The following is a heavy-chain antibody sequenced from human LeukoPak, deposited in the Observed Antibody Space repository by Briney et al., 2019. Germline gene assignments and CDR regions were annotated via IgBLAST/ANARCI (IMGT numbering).Heavy chain of an antibody. V-gene: IGHV3-48*01. D-gene: IGHD1-14*01. Sequence: QSGGSLRLSCVGSGFTFSRYSLDWVRQSPGKGLVWVSYISSDSNTKYYADSVKGRFSISRDNAKNSLYLQMNSLTAEDTAVYYCVRDAGLVDGTYYYHMDVWGTGTTVTVSS. CDR1: GFTFSRYS. CDR2: ISSDSNTK. J-gene: IGHJ6*03. CDR3: VRDAGLVDGTYYYHMDV.